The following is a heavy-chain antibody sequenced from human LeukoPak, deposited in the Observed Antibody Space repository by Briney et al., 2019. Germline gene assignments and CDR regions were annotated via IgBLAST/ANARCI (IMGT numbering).Heavy chain of an antibody. CDR1: GFSFSTYA. Sequence: PRGSLRLSCAASGFSFSTYAMSWVRQAPGKGLEWVSAISDGGTYYADSVKGRFTISRDSSKNTLYLQMNSLRAEDTALYYCAKDRISGDPKFFDLWGRGTLVTVSS. V-gene: IGHV3-23*01. J-gene: IGHJ2*01. CDR3: AKDRISGDPKFFDL. D-gene: IGHD3-3*01. CDR2: ISDGGT.